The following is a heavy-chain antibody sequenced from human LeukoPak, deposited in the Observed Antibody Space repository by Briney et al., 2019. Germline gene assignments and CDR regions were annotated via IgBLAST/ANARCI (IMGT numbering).Heavy chain of an antibody. J-gene: IGHJ4*02. Sequence: GGSLRLSCAAPGFTFSTYGMHWVRQAPGKGLEWVAFIRYDGNNKYYADSVKGRFTISRDNSKNMLYLEMKSLRPEDTAVYYCAKNGPDYIWGNYLDYWGQGTLVTVSS. CDR1: GFTFSTYG. CDR2: IRYDGNNK. CDR3: AKNGPDYIWGNYLDY. V-gene: IGHV3-30*02. D-gene: IGHD3-16*01.